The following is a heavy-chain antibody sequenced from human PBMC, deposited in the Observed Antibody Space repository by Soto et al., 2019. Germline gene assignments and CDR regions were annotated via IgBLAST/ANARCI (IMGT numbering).Heavy chain of an antibody. D-gene: IGHD6-13*01. Sequence: ASVKVSCKASGYTFTSYAMHWVRQAPGQRLEWMGWINAGNGNTKYSQKFQGRVTITRDTSASTAYMELSSLRSEDTAVYYCARDGAAADNDWYFDLWGRGTLVTVSS. V-gene: IGHV1-3*01. CDR1: GYTFTSYA. J-gene: IGHJ2*01. CDR2: INAGNGNT. CDR3: ARDGAAADNDWYFDL.